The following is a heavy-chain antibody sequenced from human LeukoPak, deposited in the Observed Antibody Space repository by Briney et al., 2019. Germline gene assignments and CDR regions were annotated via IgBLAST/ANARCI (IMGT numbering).Heavy chain of an antibody. Sequence: GGSLRLSXAASGFTFSSYAMSWVRQAPGKGLEWVSAISGSGGSTYYADSVKGRFTISRDNSKNTLYLQMNSLRAEDTAVYYCAKDLFVTDYYDSSGYYFDYWGQGTLVTVSS. V-gene: IGHV3-23*01. CDR1: GFTFSSYA. CDR3: AKDLFVTDYYDSSGYYFDY. D-gene: IGHD3-22*01. CDR2: ISGSGGST. J-gene: IGHJ4*02.